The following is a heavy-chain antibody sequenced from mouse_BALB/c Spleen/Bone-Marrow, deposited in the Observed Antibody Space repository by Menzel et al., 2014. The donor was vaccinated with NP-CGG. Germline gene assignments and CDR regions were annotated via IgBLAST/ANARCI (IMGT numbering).Heavy chain of an antibody. Sequence: EVKLMESGGGLVRPGGSLKLSCAASGFDFSRYWMSWVRQAPGKGLEWIGEINPHSSTINYTPSLKDKFIISRDNAKNTLCLQMSKVRSEDTALYYCARLNYYGNLFVWGAGTTVPVSS. J-gene: IGHJ1*01. D-gene: IGHD1-1*01. CDR1: GFDFSRYW. CDR2: INPHSSTI. V-gene: IGHV4-1*02. CDR3: ARLNYYGNLFV.